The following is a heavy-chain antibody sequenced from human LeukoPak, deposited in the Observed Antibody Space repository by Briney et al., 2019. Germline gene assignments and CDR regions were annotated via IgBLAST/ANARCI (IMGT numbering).Heavy chain of an antibody. Sequence: ASVKVSCKASGGTFSSYAISWVRQAPGQGLGWMGGIIPIFGTANYAQKFQGRVTITADESTSTAYMELSSLRSEDTAVYYCARGFDNDEEWYFQHWGQGTLVTVSS. D-gene: IGHD3-9*01. CDR1: GGTFSSYA. J-gene: IGHJ1*01. CDR2: IIPIFGTA. V-gene: IGHV1-69*13. CDR3: ARGFDNDEEWYFQH.